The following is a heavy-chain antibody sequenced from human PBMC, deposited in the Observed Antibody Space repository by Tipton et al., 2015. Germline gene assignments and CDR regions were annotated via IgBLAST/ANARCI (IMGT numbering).Heavy chain of an antibody. J-gene: IGHJ4*02. CDR1: GFTFSSYA. CDR3: ARDDDTNSHYSRFDY. Sequence: SLRLSCAASGFTFSSYAMTWVRQAPGKGLEWVSTIIGSGGGTYYPDSVKGRFAISRDNSQKTVFLQMNSLRDEDTAVYYCARDDDTNSHYSRFDYWGQGTLVTVSS. D-gene: IGHD2/OR15-2a*01. V-gene: IGHV3-23*01. CDR2: IIGSGGGT.